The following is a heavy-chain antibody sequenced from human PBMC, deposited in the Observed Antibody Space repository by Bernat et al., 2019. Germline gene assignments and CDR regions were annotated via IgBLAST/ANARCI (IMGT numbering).Heavy chain of an antibody. CDR1: GFTFSSHS. CDR2: ISSSSSYM. Sequence: EVQLVESGGGLVKPGGSLRLSCAASGFTFSSHSMNWVRQAPGKGLEWVSSISSSSSYMYYEATATGQFTITRDNAKNTLKLQRNSLGAEDTAVYYCGRDGAYFDWLADYWGQGTLVTVSS. D-gene: IGHD3-9*01. J-gene: IGHJ4*02. V-gene: IGHV3-21*01. CDR3: GRDGAYFDWLADY.